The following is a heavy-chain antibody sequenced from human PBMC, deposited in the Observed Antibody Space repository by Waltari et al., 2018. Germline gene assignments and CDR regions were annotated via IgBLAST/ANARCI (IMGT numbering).Heavy chain of an antibody. CDR3: ARSDIPTYYYGSGRGAFDI. CDR2: INHSGST. V-gene: IGHV4-34*01. J-gene: IGHJ3*02. CDR1: GGSFSGYY. D-gene: IGHD3-10*01. Sequence: QVQLQQWGAGLLKPSETLSLTCAVSGGSFSGYYWRWIRQPPGKGLEWIGEINHSGSTNYNPSLKSRVTISVDTSKNQFSLKLSSVTAADTAVYYCARSDIPTYYYGSGRGAFDIWGQGTMVTVSS.